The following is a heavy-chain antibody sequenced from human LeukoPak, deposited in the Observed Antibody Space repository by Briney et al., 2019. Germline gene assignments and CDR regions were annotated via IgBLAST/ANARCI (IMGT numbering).Heavy chain of an antibody. CDR3: ARRRAPVDCSSTSCDD. J-gene: IGHJ4*02. Sequence: GSLRLSCAASGFTFSMYWMTWVRQAPGKGLEWVANIKEDGSEKYYVDSVKGRFTISRDNAKNSLYLEMNSLRAEDTAVYYCARRRAPVDCSSTSCDDWGQGTLVTVSS. V-gene: IGHV3-7*03. CDR1: GFTFSMYW. CDR2: IKEDGSEK. D-gene: IGHD2-2*01.